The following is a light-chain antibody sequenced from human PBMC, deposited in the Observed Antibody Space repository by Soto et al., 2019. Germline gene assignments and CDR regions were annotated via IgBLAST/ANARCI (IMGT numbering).Light chain of an antibody. Sequence: DIQMTQSPSTLSASIGDRVTITCRASQTINNWLAWYQQKPGKAPNLLIYHASNLETGVPSRFSGSAFGTEFTRTISSLQPDDFATYYCQPYNSYPWTFGQGTKVEIK. CDR2: HAS. CDR1: QTINNW. J-gene: IGKJ1*01. V-gene: IGKV1-5*01. CDR3: QPYNSYPWT.